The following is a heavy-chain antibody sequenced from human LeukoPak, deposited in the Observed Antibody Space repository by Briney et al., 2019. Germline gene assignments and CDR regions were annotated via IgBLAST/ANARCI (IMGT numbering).Heavy chain of an antibody. D-gene: IGHD6-13*01. V-gene: IGHV3-30*02. J-gene: IGHJ6*02. CDR3: AKDHSWAAAGAYYYGMDV. Sequence: GGSLRLSCAASGFTFSSYGMHWVRQAPGKGLEWVAFIRYDGSNKYYADSVKGRFTISREISKNTLYLQMNSLRAEDTAVYYCAKDHSWAAAGAYYYGMDVWGQGTTVTVSS. CDR1: GFTFSSYG. CDR2: IRYDGSNK.